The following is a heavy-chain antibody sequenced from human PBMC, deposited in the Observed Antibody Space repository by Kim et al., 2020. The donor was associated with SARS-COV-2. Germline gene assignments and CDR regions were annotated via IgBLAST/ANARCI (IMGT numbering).Heavy chain of an antibody. V-gene: IGHV3-30*03. J-gene: IGHJ4*02. D-gene: IGHD2-15*01. CDR1: GFTFSSYG. CDR2: XSYDGSNK. Sequence: GGSLRLSCAASGFTFSSYGMHWVRQAPGKGLEWVAVXSYDGSNKYYADSVKGRXXISRXXSKNTXYLXXKSLRTVDTAVYYCXXDRXXYCSXXSCYPXYWGQGTLVTVSS. CDR3: XXDRXXYCSXXSCYPXY.